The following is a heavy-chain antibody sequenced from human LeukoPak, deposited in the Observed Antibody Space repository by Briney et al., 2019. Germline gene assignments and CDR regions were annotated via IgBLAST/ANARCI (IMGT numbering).Heavy chain of an antibody. CDR2: ISSSSSYI. CDR3: ARDCGGDCYPYYYYGMDV. D-gene: IGHD2-21*02. Sequence: PGGSLRLSCAASGFTFSSYSMNWVRQAPGKGLEWVSSISSSSSYIYYADSVKGRFTISRDNAKNSLYLQMNSLRAEDTAVYYCARDCGGDCYPYYYYGMDVWGQGTTVTVSS. CDR1: GFTFSSYS. J-gene: IGHJ6*02. V-gene: IGHV3-21*04.